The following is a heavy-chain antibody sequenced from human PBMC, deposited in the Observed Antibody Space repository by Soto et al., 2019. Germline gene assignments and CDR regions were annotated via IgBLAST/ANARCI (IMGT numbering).Heavy chain of an antibody. CDR3: ARGVSGHSSTSDY. CDR1: GYTFSNYD. V-gene: IGHV1-8*01. Sequence: GASVKVSCKTSGYTFSNYDINWVRQAPGQGLEWMGWLNPHSANTGYAQKFQGRVSMTRDTSIGTAYMDLFSLRSDDTAVYYCARGVSGHSSTSDYWGQGTLVTVSS. CDR2: LNPHSANT. D-gene: IGHD3-22*01. J-gene: IGHJ4*02.